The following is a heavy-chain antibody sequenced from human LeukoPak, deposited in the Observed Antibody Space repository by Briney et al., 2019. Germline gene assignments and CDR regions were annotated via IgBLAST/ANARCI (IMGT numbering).Heavy chain of an antibody. CDR2: INPNSGGT. D-gene: IGHD3-10*01. CDR3: ARVHTMVRGVGPPYYYYGMDV. Sequence: ASVKVSCKASGYTFTGYYMHWVRQAPGQGLEWMGWINPNSGGTNYAQKFQGRVTMTRDTSISTAYMELSRLRSDDTAVYYCARVHTMVRGVGPPYYYYGMDVWGQGTTVTVSS. J-gene: IGHJ6*02. V-gene: IGHV1-2*02. CDR1: GYTFTGYY.